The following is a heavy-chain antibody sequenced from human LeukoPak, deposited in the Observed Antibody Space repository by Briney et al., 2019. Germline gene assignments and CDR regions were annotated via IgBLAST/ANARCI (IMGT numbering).Heavy chain of an antibody. CDR1: GFSLSTSGVG. CDR3: AHSYYFGSRSYYNVWFAP. CDR2: LYWDDEK. D-gene: IGHD3-10*01. V-gene: IGHV2-5*02. Sequence: SGPTLVNPTQTLTLTCTFSGFSLSTSGVGVGWIRQPPGKALQWLALLYWDDEKYYSPSLKSRLSISRDASRNQVVLTMTNMDPLDTGTYFCAHSYYFGSRSYYNVWFAPWGLGTLVSVSS. J-gene: IGHJ5*02.